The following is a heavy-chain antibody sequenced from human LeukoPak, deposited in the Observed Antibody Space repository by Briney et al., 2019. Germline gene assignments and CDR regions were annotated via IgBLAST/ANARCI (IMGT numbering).Heavy chain of an antibody. V-gene: IGHV4-59*01. Sequence: SETLSLTCSVSGGSISRYYWSWVRQPPGKGLEWIGYIYNNASTSYSPSLKSRLFMSVDTSTNKVSLKLRSVTEADTAIYYCAREGRDGYNEYWGQGTLVIVSS. CDR1: GGSISRYY. CDR3: AREGRDGYNEY. D-gene: IGHD5-24*01. CDR2: IYNNAST. J-gene: IGHJ4*02.